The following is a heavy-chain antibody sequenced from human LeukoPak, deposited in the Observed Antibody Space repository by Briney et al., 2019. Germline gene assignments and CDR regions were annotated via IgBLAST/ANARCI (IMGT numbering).Heavy chain of an antibody. CDR1: GGSISSGSYY. V-gene: IGHV4-61*02. J-gene: IGHJ6*03. CDR2: IYTSGST. D-gene: IGHD1-7*01. CDR3: ARAPGTGTTFYYYYYMDV. Sequence: SETLSLTCTVSGGSISSGSYYWRWSRQPAGKGLEWIVCIYTSGSTNYNPSLKSRVTILVDTSKNQFSLKLSSVTAADTAVYYCARAPGTGTTFYYYYYMDVWGKGTTVTVSS.